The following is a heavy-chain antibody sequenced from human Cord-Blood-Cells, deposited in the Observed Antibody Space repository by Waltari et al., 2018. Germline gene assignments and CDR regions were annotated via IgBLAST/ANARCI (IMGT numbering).Heavy chain of an antibody. J-gene: IGHJ3*02. CDR1: GVTFSSSW. CDR3: ARGSNRWELDAFDI. D-gene: IGHD1-26*01. Sequence: EVQLVESGGGLVQPGGSLRLSCAASGVTFSSSWMHWDRHAPGKGLVWVSRINSDGSSTSYADSVKGRFTISRDNAKNTLYLQMNSLRAEDTAVYYCARGSNRWELDAFDIWGQGQWSPSLQ. V-gene: IGHV3-74*01. CDR2: INSDGSST.